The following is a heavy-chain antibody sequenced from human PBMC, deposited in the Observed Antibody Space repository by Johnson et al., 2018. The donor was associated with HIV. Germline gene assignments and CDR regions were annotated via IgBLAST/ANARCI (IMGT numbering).Heavy chain of an antibody. CDR1: GFTFSSYD. D-gene: IGHD6-6*01. CDR3: ATLEYSSSPGGYGAFDI. J-gene: IGHJ3*02. V-gene: IGHV3-13*01. CDR2: IGTAGDT. Sequence: MQLVESGGGLVQPGGSLRLSCAASGFTFSSYDMHWVRQATGKGLEWVSAIGTAGDTYYPGSVKGRFTISRDNSKNTLYLQMNSLRAEDTAVYYCATLEYSSSPGGYGAFDIWGQGTMVTVSS.